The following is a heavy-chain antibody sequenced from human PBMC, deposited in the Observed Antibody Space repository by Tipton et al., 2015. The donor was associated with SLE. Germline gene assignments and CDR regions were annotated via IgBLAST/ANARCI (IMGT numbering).Heavy chain of an antibody. CDR2: ISWNSGGV. CDR3: GTETNPGGMDV. D-gene: IGHD1/OR15-1a*01. V-gene: IGHV3-9*01. Sequence: SLRLSCAASGFIFHDYAMHWVRQAPGKGLEWVSGISWNSGGVGYADSVKGRFSISRDKAKNSLYLQMNSLRADDTALYYCGTETNPGGMDVWGQGTTVTVPS. J-gene: IGHJ6*01. CDR1: GFIFHDYA.